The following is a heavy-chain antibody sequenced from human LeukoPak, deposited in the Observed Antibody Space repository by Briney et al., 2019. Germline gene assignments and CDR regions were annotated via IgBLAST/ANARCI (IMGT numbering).Heavy chain of an antibody. CDR2: IYYRGTT. CDR3: ARRKPYMFHDI. J-gene: IGHJ3*02. D-gene: IGHD3-10*02. Sequence: SETLSLTCTVSGGSISSYYWGWIRQPPGKGLEWIGSIYYRGTTYYNPSLKSRVTISVDTSKNQFSLKLSSVTAADTAVYYCARRKPYMFHDIWGQGTMVTVSS. CDR1: GGSISSYY. V-gene: IGHV4-39*01.